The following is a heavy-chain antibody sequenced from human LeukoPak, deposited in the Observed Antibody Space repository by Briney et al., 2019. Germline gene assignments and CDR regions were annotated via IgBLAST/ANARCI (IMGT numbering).Heavy chain of an antibody. J-gene: IGHJ4*02. V-gene: IGHV3-53*01. CDR1: GXTVSSNY. CDR3: ARGAQWLVLFDY. D-gene: IGHD6-19*01. Sequence: PGGSLRLSWAASGXTVSSNYVSWVRQAPGQGLESVSIIYSGGSTYYADSVKGRFTISRDNSKTTQYLQMNSLRAEDTAVYYCARGAQWLVLFDYWGQGTLVTVSS. CDR2: IYSGGST.